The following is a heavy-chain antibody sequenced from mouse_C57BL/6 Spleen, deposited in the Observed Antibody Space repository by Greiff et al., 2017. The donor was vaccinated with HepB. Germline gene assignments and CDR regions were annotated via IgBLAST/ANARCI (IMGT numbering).Heavy chain of an antibody. CDR2: INPGSGGT. CDR3: ARETGYGNYRYAMDY. J-gene: IGHJ4*01. Sequence: VQLQESGAELVRPGTSVKVSCKASGYAFTNYLIEWVKQRPGQGLEWIGVINPGSGGTNYNEKFKGKATLTADKSSSTAYMQLSSLTSEDSAVYFCARETGYGNYRYAMDYWGQGTSVTVSS. CDR1: GYAFTNYL. D-gene: IGHD2-1*01. V-gene: IGHV1-54*01.